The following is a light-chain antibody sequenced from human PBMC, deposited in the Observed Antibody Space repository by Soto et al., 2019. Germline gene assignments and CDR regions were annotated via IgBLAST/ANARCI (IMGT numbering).Light chain of an antibody. V-gene: IGLV2-14*03. CDR3: SSYTSSSTVI. CDR1: SSDVGGYNY. Sequence: QSVLTQPASISGSPGQSITISCTGTSSDVGGYNYVSWYQQYPGKAPKLMIYDVDNRPSGVSNRFSGSKSGKTASLTISGLQAEDEADYYCSSYTSSSTVIFGGGTKLTFL. J-gene: IGLJ2*01. CDR2: DVD.